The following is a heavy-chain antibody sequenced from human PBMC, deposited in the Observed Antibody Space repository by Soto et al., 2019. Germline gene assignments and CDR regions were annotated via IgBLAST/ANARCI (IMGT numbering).Heavy chain of an antibody. CDR3: AKDLGQQLVEFDC. CDR1: GFTFSSYG. CDR2: VSGSGSGT. D-gene: IGHD6-13*01. Sequence: GGSLRLSCAASGFTFSSYGMTWVRQGPGRGLEWVSAVSGSGSGTYYADSVKGRFTISRDNSNNTLYLQMNSLRAEDTAVYYCAKDLGQQLVEFDCWGQGTLVTVSS. V-gene: IGHV3-23*01. J-gene: IGHJ4*02.